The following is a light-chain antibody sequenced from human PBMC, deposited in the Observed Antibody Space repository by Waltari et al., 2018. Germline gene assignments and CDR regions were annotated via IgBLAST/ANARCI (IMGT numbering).Light chain of an antibody. J-gene: IGKJ2*03. Sequence: DIQMTQSPSSLSASVGDRVTITCRASQSISSYLNWYQQKPGKAPKLRIYAASSLQSGVPSRFSGSGSGTDVTLTSSSLQPEDFATYYCQQSYSTPYSFGQGTKLEIK. V-gene: IGKV1-39*01. CDR1: QSISSY. CDR3: QQSYSTPYS. CDR2: AAS.